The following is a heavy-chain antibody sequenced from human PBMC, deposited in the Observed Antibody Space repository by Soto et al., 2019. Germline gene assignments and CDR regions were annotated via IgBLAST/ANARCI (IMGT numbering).Heavy chain of an antibody. J-gene: IGHJ6*02. CDR2: ISYDGSNK. CDR1: GFTFSSYP. Sequence: SLRLSCAASGFTFSSYPMHCVRQAPGKGREWVAVISYDGSNKYYPDSVKRRFTISRDNSKNTLYLQMNSLRAEDTAVYYCARDYYRFNSGYGFSMDVWGQGTKVTVS. V-gene: IGHV3-30-3*01. D-gene: IGHD5-12*01. CDR3: ARDYYRFNSGYGFSMDV.